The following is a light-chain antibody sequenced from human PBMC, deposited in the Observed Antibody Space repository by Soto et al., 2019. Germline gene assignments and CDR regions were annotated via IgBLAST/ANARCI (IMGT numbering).Light chain of an antibody. V-gene: IGLV2-14*01. CDR3: SSYVSSSSIPVV. Sequence: QSALTQPASASGSPGQSVTISCTGTSSDVGGYNYVSWYQQHPGKAPKLMIYDVSNRPSGVSNRFSGSKSGNTASLTISGLHAEEEADDYCSSYVSSSSIPVVFGGGTKLTVL. CDR1: SSDVGGYNY. J-gene: IGLJ2*01. CDR2: DVS.